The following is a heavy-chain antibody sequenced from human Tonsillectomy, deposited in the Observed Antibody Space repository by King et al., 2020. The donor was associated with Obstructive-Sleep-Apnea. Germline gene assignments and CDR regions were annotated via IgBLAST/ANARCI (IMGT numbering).Heavy chain of an antibody. CDR2: VNLSTGGP. V-gene: IGHV1-2*04. CDR3: ARGSNGWSYNWFDP. D-gene: IGHD6-19*01. J-gene: IGHJ5*02. CDR1: GYTFTGYY. Sequence: QLVQSGAEVKRPGASVKVSCKASGYTFTGYYMHWWRQAPGQGLDWLGWVNLSTGGPNYAQKFQDWVTMTRDTSISTAYMEMSRLRSDDTAVYYCARGSNGWSYNWFDPWGQGTLVTVSS.